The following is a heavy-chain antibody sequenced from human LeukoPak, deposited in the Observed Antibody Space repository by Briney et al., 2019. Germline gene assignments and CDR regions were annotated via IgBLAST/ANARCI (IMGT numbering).Heavy chain of an antibody. CDR3: AREENDAFDI. J-gene: IGHJ3*02. V-gene: IGHV1-69*06. CDR1: GGTFSSYA. CDR2: IIPIFGTA. Sequence: SVTVSCKASGGTFSSYAISWVRQAPGQGLEWMGRIIPIFGTANYAQKFQGRVTITADKSTSTAYMELSSLRSEDTAVYYCAREENDAFDIWGQGTMVTVSS.